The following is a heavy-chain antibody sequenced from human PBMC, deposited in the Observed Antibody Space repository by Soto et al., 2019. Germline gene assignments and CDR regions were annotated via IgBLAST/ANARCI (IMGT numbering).Heavy chain of an antibody. V-gene: IGHV1-24*01. D-gene: IGHD4-17*01. J-gene: IGHJ6*02. Sequence: ASVKVSCKVSGYSLTELSMHWVRQASGKGLEWMGGLDPDNGNTIYAQKLQGRVTMTKDTSTSTAYMELRSLRSDDTAVYYCARDRFGYGDYYYYGMDVWGQGTTVTVSS. CDR1: GYSLTELS. CDR2: LDPDNGNT. CDR3: ARDRFGYGDYYYYGMDV.